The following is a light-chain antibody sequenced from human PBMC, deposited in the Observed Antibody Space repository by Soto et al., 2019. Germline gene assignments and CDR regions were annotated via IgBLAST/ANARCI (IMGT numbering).Light chain of an antibody. Sequence: QSALTQPPSASGSPGQSVTISCTGTSSDVGAYNYVSWYQQHPGKAPKLMIYEVSKRPSGFPDRFSGSKSGNTASLTVSGLQAEDEADYYCISYAGSNNVVFGGGTKLTVL. J-gene: IGLJ2*01. CDR2: EVS. CDR1: SSDVGAYNY. V-gene: IGLV2-8*01. CDR3: ISYAGSNNVV.